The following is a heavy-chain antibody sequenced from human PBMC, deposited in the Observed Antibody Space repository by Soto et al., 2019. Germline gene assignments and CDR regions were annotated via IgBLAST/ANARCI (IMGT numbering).Heavy chain of an antibody. CDR1: GGTFSSYA. D-gene: IGHD3-22*01. V-gene: IGHV1-69*13. J-gene: IGHJ4*02. CDR2: IIPIFGTA. CDR3: ARGGFRDYYDSSGYSFDY. Sequence: SVKVSCKASGGTFSSYAISWVRQAPGQGLEWMGGIIPIFGTANYAQKFQGRVTITADESTSTAYMELSSLRSEDTAVYYCARGGFRDYYDSSGYSFDYWGQGTLVTVSS.